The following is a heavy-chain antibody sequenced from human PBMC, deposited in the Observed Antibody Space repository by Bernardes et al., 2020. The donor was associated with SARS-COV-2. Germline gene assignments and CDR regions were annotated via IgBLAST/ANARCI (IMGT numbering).Heavy chain of an antibody. CDR1: GFTFSDHY. V-gene: IGHV3-72*01. J-gene: IGHJ4*02. CDR3: TRTCSGGNCYSSFDY. Sequence: GGSLRLSCAASGFTFSDHYMDWVRQAPGKGLEWVGRSRNKANSHTTQYAASVSGRFTVSRDASQNSLYLLMNSLKTEDTAMYYCTRTCSGGNCYSSFDYWGQGTLVIVSS. CDR2: SRNKANSHTT. D-gene: IGHD2-15*01.